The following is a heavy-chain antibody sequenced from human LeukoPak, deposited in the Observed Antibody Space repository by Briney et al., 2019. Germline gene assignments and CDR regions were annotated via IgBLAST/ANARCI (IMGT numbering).Heavy chain of an antibody. CDR1: VYTLTELS. V-gene: IGHV1-24*01. J-gene: IGHJ4*02. CDR2: XXXEXGET. D-gene: IGHD6-13*01. Sequence: ASVKVSCKVSVYTLTELSXHXXXXAPGKXXXWMGGXXXEXGETXXXXXXXXXVXXXXDTSTDTAYMELSSLRSEDTAVYYCRIAAAGNIDYWGQGTLVTVSS. CDR3: RIAAAGNIDY.